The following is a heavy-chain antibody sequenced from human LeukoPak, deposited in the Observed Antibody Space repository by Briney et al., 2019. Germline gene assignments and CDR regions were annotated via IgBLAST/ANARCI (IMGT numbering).Heavy chain of an antibody. CDR3: AGEAPMAAAGHRWFDP. Sequence: PSETLSLTCAVYGGSFSGYFWNWIRQPPGKGLEWIGEIIHSGSTKYNLSLKSRVTISVDTSKNQFSLKVSSVTAADTAVYYCAGEAPMAAAGHRWFDPWGQGTLVTVSS. CDR1: GGSFSGYF. J-gene: IGHJ5*02. CDR2: IIHSGST. V-gene: IGHV4-34*12. D-gene: IGHD6-13*01.